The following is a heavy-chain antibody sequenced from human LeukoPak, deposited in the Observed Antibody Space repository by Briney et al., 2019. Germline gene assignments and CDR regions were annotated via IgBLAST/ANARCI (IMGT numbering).Heavy chain of an antibody. CDR1: GGSISSSSYY. Sequence: PSETLSLTCTVSGGSISSSSYYWGWIRQPPGKGLEWIGSIYTSGSTNYNPSLKSRVTISVDTSKNQFSLKLSSVTAADTAVYYCARSPPALPWYFDLWGRGTLVTVSS. CDR2: IYTSGST. V-gene: IGHV4-39*07. D-gene: IGHD2-2*01. CDR3: ARSPPALPWYFDL. J-gene: IGHJ2*01.